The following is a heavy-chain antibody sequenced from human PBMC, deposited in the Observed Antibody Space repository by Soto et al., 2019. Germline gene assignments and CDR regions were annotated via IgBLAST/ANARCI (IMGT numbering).Heavy chain of an antibody. CDR1: GGSISSGGYY. Sequence: QVQLQESGPGLVKPSQTLSLTCTVSGGSISSGGYYWSWIRQHPGKGLEWIGYIYYSGSTYYNPSLKGRVTIPVDKSKNQCSLKMSSVTAADTAVYYCARGSCTNGVWYHERRNWFDPWGQGTLVIVSS. V-gene: IGHV4-31*03. CDR2: IYYSGST. D-gene: IGHD2-8*01. J-gene: IGHJ5*02. CDR3: ARGSCTNGVWYHERRNWFDP.